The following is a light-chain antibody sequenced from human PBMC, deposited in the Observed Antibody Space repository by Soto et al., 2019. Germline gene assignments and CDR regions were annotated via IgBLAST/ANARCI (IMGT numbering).Light chain of an antibody. V-gene: IGLV2-14*01. J-gene: IGLJ2*01. Sequence: QSALTQPASVSGSPGQSIAISCTGSSSDIGIYKYVSWYQQHPGKVPKLIIYEVTNRPSGVSNRFSGSKSGNTASLTISGLQAEDEADYYCSSYAAGNNYLVFGGGTKLTVL. CDR1: SSDIGIYKY. CDR2: EVT. CDR3: SSYAAGNNYLV.